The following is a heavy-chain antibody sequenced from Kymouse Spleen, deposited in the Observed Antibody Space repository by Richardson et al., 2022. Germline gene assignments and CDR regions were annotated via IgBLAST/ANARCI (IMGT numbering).Heavy chain of an antibody. D-gene: IGHD1-26*01. CDR3: ARDGQWELLGYYYYGMDV. J-gene: IGHJ6*02. V-gene: IGHV1-3*01. CDR1: GYTFTSYA. Sequence: QVQLVQSGAEVKKPGASVKVSCKASGYTFTSYAMHWVRQAPGQRLEWMGWINAGNGNTKYSQKFQGRVTITRDTSASTAYMELSSLRSEDTAVYYCARDGQWELLGYYYYGMDVWGQGTTVTVSS. CDR2: INAGNGNT.